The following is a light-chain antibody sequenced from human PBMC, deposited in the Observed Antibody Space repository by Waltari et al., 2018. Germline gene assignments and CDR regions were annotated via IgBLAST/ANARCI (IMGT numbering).Light chain of an antibody. V-gene: IGKV3-15*01. Sequence: EIVMTQSPATLSVSPGERATLSCRASQSLSINLAWYQQRPGQPPRLPIYGASTRATGSPARFSGSGSGTDFTLTISSLQSEDFVVYYCQQYNNWPRTFGQGTKVEIK. CDR1: QSLSIN. J-gene: IGKJ1*01. CDR3: QQYNNWPRT. CDR2: GAS.